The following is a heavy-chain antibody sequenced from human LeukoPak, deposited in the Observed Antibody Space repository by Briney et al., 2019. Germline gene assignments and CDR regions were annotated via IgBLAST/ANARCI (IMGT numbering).Heavy chain of an antibody. V-gene: IGHV3-7*01. CDR3: ARGVDSSGYYGYYFDY. CDR1: GFTFSSYW. D-gene: IGHD3-22*01. J-gene: IGHJ4*02. Sequence: TGGSLRLSCAASGFTFSSYWMSWVRQAPGKGLEWVANINLDGSEKSYVDSVKGRCTISRDNAKNSLYLQMNSLRAEDTDVYYCARGVDSSGYYGYYFDYWGQGGLVTVSS. CDR2: INLDGSEK.